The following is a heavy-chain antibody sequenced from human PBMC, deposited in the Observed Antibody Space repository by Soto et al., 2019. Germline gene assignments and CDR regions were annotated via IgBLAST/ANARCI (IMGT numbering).Heavy chain of an antibody. J-gene: IGHJ4*02. CDR1: GFTFNSHG. Sequence: PGGSLRLSCLASGFTFNSHGMSWVRQAPGKGLEWVSTVSGIAGGTYYADSVKDRFTISRDNSKNTLFLQMNSLRVEDTDVYYCAKEHQPPIQWDYLDYWGQGSPLTVSS. CDR3: AKEHQPPIQWDYLDY. V-gene: IGHV3-23*01. CDR2: VSGIAGGT. D-gene: IGHD1-1*01.